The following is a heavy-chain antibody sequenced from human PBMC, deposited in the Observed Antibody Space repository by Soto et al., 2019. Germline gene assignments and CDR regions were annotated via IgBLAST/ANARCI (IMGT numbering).Heavy chain of an antibody. CDR2: INHSGST. V-gene: IGHV4-34*01. CDR1: GGSFSGYY. CDR3: ARGGGQDIVVVPAANRPDRKIDY. D-gene: IGHD2-2*01. Sequence: SETLSLTCAVYGGSFSGYYWSWIRQPPGKGLEWIGEINHSGSTNYNPSLKSRVTISVDTSKNQFSLKLSSVTAADTAVYYCARGGGQDIVVVPAANRPDRKIDYWGQGTLVTVSS. J-gene: IGHJ4*02.